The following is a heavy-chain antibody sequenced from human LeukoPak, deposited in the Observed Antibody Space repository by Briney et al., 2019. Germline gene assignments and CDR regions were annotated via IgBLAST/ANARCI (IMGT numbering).Heavy chain of an antibody. CDR1: GFTFFTYS. Sequence: GGSLRLSCAASGFTFFTYSMNWVRQAPGKGLEWVSSISGEGRYIYYADSAKGRFTISRDNAKNSLYLQMDSLRAEDTAVYYCARDLGWELGGSYFDYWGQGTLVTVSS. CDR2: ISGEGRYI. CDR3: ARDLGWELGGSYFDY. D-gene: IGHD1-26*01. V-gene: IGHV3-21*01. J-gene: IGHJ4*02.